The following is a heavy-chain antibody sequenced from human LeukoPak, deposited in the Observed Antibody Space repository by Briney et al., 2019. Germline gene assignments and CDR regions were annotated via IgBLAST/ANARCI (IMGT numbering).Heavy chain of an antibody. D-gene: IGHD6-19*01. CDR1: GDSISGYY. V-gene: IGHV4-59*12. CDR2: IYYSGTT. J-gene: IGHJ4*02. CDR3: ARAVSSGWDPYFDY. Sequence: SETLSLACTVSGDSISGYYWSWIRQPPGKGLEWIANIYYSGTTNYNPSLKSRVTMSVDTSKNQFSLKLSSVTAADTAVYYCARAVSSGWDPYFDYWGQGTLVTVSS.